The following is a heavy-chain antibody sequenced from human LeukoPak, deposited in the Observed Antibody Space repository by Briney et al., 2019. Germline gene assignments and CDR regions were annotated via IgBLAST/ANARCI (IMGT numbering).Heavy chain of an antibody. D-gene: IGHD3-3*01. CDR1: GGTFSSYA. J-gene: IGHJ6*03. V-gene: IGHV1-69*05. CDR3: ASGGAYYYYMDV. CDR2: IIPIFGTA. Sequence: SVKASCKAAGGTFSSYAISWVRQAPGQGLEWMGGIIPIFGTANYAQKFQGRVTITTDESTSTAYTELSSLRSEETAVYYCASGGAYYYYMDVWGKGTTVTVSS.